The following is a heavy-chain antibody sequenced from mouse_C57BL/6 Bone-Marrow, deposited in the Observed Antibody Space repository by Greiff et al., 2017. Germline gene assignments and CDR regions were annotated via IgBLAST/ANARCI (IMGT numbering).Heavy chain of an antibody. Sequence: QVQLQQPGAELVKPGASVKLSCKASGYTFTSYWMHWVQQRPGRGLEWIGRIDPNSGGNKYNEKFKSKANLTVDKPSSTAYMPLSSITSEDSAVYYSTRGNPWGYWGKGTTLTVSS. CDR2: IDPNSGGN. J-gene: IGHJ2*01. CDR3: TRGNPWGY. CDR1: GYTFTSYW. V-gene: IGHV1-72*01.